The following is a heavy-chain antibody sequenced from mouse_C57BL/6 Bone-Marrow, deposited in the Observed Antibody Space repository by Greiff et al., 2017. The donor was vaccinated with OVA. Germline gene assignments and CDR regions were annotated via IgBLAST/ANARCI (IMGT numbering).Heavy chain of an antibody. CDR2: IDPSDSYT. D-gene: IGHD1-1*02. V-gene: IGHV1-50*01. Sequence: QVQLQQSGAELVKPGASVKLSCKASGYTFTSYWMQWVKQRPGQGLEWIGEIDPSDSYTNYNQKFKGKATLTVDTSSSTAYMQLSSLTSEDAAVYYCAREGGYYVDYWGQGTTLTVSS. CDR3: AREGGYYVDY. CDR1: GYTFTSYW. J-gene: IGHJ2*01.